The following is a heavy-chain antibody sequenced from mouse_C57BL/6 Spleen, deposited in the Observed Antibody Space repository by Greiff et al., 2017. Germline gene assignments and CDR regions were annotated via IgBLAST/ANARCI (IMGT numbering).Heavy chain of an antibody. Sequence: EVQLQQSGPELVKPGASVKISCKASGYTFTDYYMNWVKQSHGKSLEWIGDINPNNGGTSYNQKFKGKATLTVDKSSSTAYMELRSLTSEDSAVYYCARRGGIYYGYDAGGVDYWGQGTTLTVSS. V-gene: IGHV1-26*01. CDR1: GYTFTDYY. CDR3: ARRGGIYYGYDAGGVDY. CDR2: INPNNGGT. J-gene: IGHJ2*01. D-gene: IGHD2-2*01.